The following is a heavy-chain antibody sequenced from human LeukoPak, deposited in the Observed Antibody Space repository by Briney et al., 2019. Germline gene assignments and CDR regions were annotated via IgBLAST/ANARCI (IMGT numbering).Heavy chain of an antibody. Sequence: PGGSLRLSCVASGFRFSDYYMNWIRQAPGKGLEWISYISYSGNTIYYGDSVKGRFTISRDNAKNSLYLQMNSLRAEDTAVYYCARVLSPGYCSSTGCFLHSLFPYYFDYWGQGTLVTVSS. CDR2: ISYSGNTI. J-gene: IGHJ4*02. V-gene: IGHV3-11*04. D-gene: IGHD2-2*03. CDR1: GFRFSDYY. CDR3: ARVLSPGYCSSTGCFLHSLFPYYFDY.